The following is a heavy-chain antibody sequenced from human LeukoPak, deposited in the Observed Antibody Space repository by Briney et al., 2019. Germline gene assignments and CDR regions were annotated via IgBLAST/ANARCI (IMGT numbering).Heavy chain of an antibody. Sequence: SVKVSCKASGGSFSSYAISWVRQAPGQGLEWMGRIIPILGIANYAQKFQGRVTITADKSTSTAYMELSSLRSEDTAVYYCARDEAAAGLDYWGQGTLVTVSS. D-gene: IGHD6-13*01. V-gene: IGHV1-69*04. J-gene: IGHJ4*02. CDR1: GGSFSSYA. CDR3: ARDEAAAGLDY. CDR2: IIPILGIA.